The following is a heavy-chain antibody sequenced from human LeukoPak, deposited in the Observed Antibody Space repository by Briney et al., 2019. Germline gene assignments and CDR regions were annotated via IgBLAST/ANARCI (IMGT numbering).Heavy chain of an antibody. Sequence: SETLSLTCTASGGSINNYYWSWIRQPPGKGLEFIGYIYYTGTTNYNPSLKSRLVISVDTSKNQFSLRLTSVTAADTAVYFCARASSTPGSGYYPFDFWGQGTLVTVSS. V-gene: IGHV4-59*01. J-gene: IGHJ4*02. CDR2: IYYTGTT. D-gene: IGHD3-3*01. CDR3: ARASSTPGSGYYPFDF. CDR1: GGSINNYY.